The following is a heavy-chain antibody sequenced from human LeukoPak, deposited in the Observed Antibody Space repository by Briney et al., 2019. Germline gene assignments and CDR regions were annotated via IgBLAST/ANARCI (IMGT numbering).Heavy chain of an antibody. CDR1: GGTFSSYA. D-gene: IGHD2-2*02. V-gene: IGHV1-69*04. CDR3: ASLYCSSTSCYTWVDY. CDR2: IIPILGIA. Sequence: ASVKVSCKASGGTFSSYAISWVRQAPGQGLEWMGSIIPILGIANYAQKFQGRVTITADKSTSTAYMELSSLRSEDTAVYYCASLYCSSTSCYTWVDYWGQGTLVTVSS. J-gene: IGHJ4*02.